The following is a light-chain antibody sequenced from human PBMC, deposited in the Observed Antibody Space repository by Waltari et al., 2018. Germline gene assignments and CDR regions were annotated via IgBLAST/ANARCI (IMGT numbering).Light chain of an antibody. CDR1: RSISYTKNY. Sequence: DIILTQSPETLAVSLGERSTINCKSSRSISYTKNYLSWYQQKPGQAPRLLISWASTRDFGVPDRFSGSVSGADFTLTIDGLQAEDVAVYYCQQYYSNPTFGQGTKVQIK. V-gene: IGKV4-1*01. J-gene: IGKJ1*01. CDR3: QQYYSNPT. CDR2: WAS.